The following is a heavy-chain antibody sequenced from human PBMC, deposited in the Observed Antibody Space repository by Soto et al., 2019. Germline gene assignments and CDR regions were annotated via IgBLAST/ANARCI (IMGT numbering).Heavy chain of an antibody. D-gene: IGHD2-21*02. V-gene: IGHV4-59*08. Sequence: SETLSLTCNVSGGSISSYYWSWIRQPPGKGLEWIGYIYYSGSTNYNPSLNSRVTISVDTSKNQFSLKLSSVTAADTAVYYCARAMVVTQNWFDPWGQGTLVTLSS. CDR3: ARAMVVTQNWFDP. CDR2: IYYSGST. CDR1: GGSISSYY. J-gene: IGHJ5*02.